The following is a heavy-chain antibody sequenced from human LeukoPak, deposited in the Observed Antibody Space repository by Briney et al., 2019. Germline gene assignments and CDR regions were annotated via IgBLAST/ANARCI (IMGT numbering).Heavy chain of an antibody. D-gene: IGHD3-22*01. CDR1: ARSISSYY. CDR3: ARDLTSGYSLNDAFDI. J-gene: IGHJ3*02. Sequence: PSETLSLTCTVSARSISSYYWSWIRQPPGKVLEWIGYIYYSGSTNYNPSLKSRVTISVDTSKNQFSLKLSSVTAADTAVYYCARDLTSGYSLNDAFDIWGQGTMVTVSS. CDR2: IYYSGST. V-gene: IGHV4-59*01.